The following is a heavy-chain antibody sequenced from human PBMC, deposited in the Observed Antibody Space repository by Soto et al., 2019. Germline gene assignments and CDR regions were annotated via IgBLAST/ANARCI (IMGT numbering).Heavy chain of an antibody. J-gene: IGHJ5*02. Sequence: QVQLVQSGAEVKKPGASVKVSCKASGYTFTSYDMNWVRQATGQGLEWMGWMNPNSGNTGYAQKFQGRVTMTRNTSISTAYMELSSLRSEDTAVYYCARGNIAYCSGGSCYWFDPWGQGTLVTVSS. V-gene: IGHV1-8*01. CDR1: GYTFTSYD. D-gene: IGHD2-15*01. CDR3: ARGNIAYCSGGSCYWFDP. CDR2: MNPNSGNT.